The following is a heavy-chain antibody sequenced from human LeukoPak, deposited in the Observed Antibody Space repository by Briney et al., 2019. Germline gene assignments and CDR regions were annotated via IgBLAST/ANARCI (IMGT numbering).Heavy chain of an antibody. J-gene: IGHJ4*02. CDR1: GFTFSSQA. CDR2: TSVDERSK. CDR3: AREIRRPYFHF. Sequence: PGGSLRLSWAASGFTFSSQAMDWVRQAPGRGLGWVAVTSVDERSKTYTDSVKGRFPISRANSKNTWYLKMNRLRVEQWARYYCAREIRRPYFHFWGQGTLVTVSS. V-gene: IGHV3-30*04.